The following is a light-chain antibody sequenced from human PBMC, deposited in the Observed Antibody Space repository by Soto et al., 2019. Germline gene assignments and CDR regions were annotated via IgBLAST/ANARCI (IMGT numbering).Light chain of an antibody. CDR3: QSYDSSLSAVV. V-gene: IGLV1-40*01. CDR2: GNS. J-gene: IGLJ2*01. Sequence: QSVLTQPPSVSGAPGQRVTISCTGSRSNVGAGYDVQWYQQLPGTAPKLLISGNSNRPSGVPDRFSGSKSGTSASLAITGLQAEDEADYYCQSYDSSLSAVVFGGGTKLTVL. CDR1: RSNVGAGYD.